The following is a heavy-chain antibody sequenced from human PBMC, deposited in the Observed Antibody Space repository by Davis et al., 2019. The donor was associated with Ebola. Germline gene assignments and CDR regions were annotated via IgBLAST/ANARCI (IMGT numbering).Heavy chain of an antibody. CDR1: GFTFSSYA. D-gene: IGHD4-11*01. Sequence: GESLKISCAASGFTFSSYAMSWVRQAPGKGLEWVSAISGSGGSTYYADSVKGRFTISRDNSKNTLYLQMNSLRAEDTAVYYCAKEGDYSNYGDFDYWGQGTLVTVSS. CDR2: ISGSGGST. J-gene: IGHJ4*02. CDR3: AKEGDYSNYGDFDY. V-gene: IGHV3-23*01.